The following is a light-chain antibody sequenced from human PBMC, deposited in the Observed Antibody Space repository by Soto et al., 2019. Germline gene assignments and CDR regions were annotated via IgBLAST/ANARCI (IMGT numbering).Light chain of an antibody. V-gene: IGKV1-39*01. CDR3: PQSYSTMIT. Sequence: DIQITQSPSSLSASVGDRVTITCRASQIISSSLNWYRQKPGKAPKLLIYAASSLHSGVPSRFSGSGSGTDFTRTISSLQPEDFATDYCPQSYSTMITFGQGTRLEIK. CDR2: AAS. J-gene: IGKJ5*01. CDR1: QIISSS.